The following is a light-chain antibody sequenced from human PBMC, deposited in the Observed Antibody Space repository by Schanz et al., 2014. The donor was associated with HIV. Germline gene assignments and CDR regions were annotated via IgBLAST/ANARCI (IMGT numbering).Light chain of an antibody. V-gene: IGKV1-5*03. CDR2: RAS. CDR3: HQYDRSSWT. CDR1: QSLDRW. J-gene: IGKJ1*01. Sequence: DIQMTQSPSTLSASVGDRVTITCRAGQSLDRWLAWYQQKPGKAPKLLIYRASYLESGVPSRFSGSGSGTEFTLTISSLQPDDFATYYCHQYDRSSWTFGLGTKVETK.